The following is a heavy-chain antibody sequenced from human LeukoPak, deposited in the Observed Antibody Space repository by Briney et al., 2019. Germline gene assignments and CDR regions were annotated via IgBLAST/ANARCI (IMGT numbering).Heavy chain of an antibody. CDR2: IKQDGSEK. CDR1: GFPFSIYE. J-gene: IGHJ4*02. D-gene: IGHD3-22*01. Sequence: GGSLRLSCAVSGFPFSIYEMNWVRQAPGKGLEWVANIKQDGSEKDYVDSVKGRFTISRDNAKNSLYLQMNSLRGEDTAVYYCARSPRWYYDGSGYSGYFDYWGQGTLVTVSS. CDR3: ARSPRWYYDGSGYSGYFDY. V-gene: IGHV3-7*01.